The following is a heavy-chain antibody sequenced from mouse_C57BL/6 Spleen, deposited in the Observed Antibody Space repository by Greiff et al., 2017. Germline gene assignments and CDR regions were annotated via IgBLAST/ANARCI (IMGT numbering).Heavy chain of an antibody. V-gene: IGHV1-5*01. CDR1: GYTFTSYW. CDR3: TRLRNYYGRNYFDY. D-gene: IGHD1-1*01. CDR2: IYPGNSDT. J-gene: IGHJ2*01. Sequence: EVQLQQSGTVLARPGASVKMSCKTSGYTFTSYWMHWVKQRPGQGLEWIGAIYPGNSDTSYNQKFKGKAKLTAITSASTAYMELSSLTNEDSAVYYCTRLRNYYGRNYFDYWGQGTTLTVSS.